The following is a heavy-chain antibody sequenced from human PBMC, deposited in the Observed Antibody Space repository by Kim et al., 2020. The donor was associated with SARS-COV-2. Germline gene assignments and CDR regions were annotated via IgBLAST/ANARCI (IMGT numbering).Heavy chain of an antibody. CDR2: ISYDGSNK. CDR1: GFTFSSYG. D-gene: IGHD1-26*01. J-gene: IGHJ4*02. CDR3: AKDWEVGATTPLDY. Sequence: GGSLRLSCAASGFTFSSYGMHWVRQAPGKGLEWVAVISYDGSNKYYADSVKGRFTISRDNSKNTLYLQMNSLRAEDTAVYYCAKDWEVGATTPLDYWGQGTLVTVSS. V-gene: IGHV3-30*18.